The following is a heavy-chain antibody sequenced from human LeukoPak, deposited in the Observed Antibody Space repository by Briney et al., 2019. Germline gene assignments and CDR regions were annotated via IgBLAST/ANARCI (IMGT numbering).Heavy chain of an antibody. CDR1: GFTFSSYA. V-gene: IGHV3-23*01. Sequence: GGSLRLSCAASGFTFSSYAMSWVRQAPGKGLEWVSAISGSGGSTYYADSVKGRFTISRDNAKNTLYLQMNSLRAEDTAVYYCARDKRAYGDYDWFDPWGQGTLVTVSS. CDR3: ARDKRAYGDYDWFDP. J-gene: IGHJ5*02. D-gene: IGHD4-17*01. CDR2: ISGSGGST.